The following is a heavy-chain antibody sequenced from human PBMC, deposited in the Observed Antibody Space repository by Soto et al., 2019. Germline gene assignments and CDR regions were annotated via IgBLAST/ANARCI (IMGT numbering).Heavy chain of an antibody. CDR1: GFTFSSYA. J-gene: IGHJ6*02. Sequence: EVQLLESGGGLVQPGGSLRLSCAASGFTFSSYAMSWVRQAPGKGLEWVSAISGSGGSTYYADSVKGRLTISRDNSKNTLYLQMNSLRAEDTAVYYCAKGGTVRGYYYYGMDVWGQGTTVTVSS. D-gene: IGHD4-17*01. CDR3: AKGGTVRGYYYYGMDV. V-gene: IGHV3-23*01. CDR2: ISGSGGST.